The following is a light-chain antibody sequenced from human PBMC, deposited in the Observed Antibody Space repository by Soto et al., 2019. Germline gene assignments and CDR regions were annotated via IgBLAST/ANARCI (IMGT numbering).Light chain of an antibody. CDR3: QQFSSYPLT. Sequence: EIVMTQSPATLSVSPGERATLSCRASQSVSSNLAWYQQKPGQAPRLLIYGVFRRATGIPDRFSGGGSGTDFTLTISRLEPEDFAVYYCQQFSSYPLTFGGGTKV. V-gene: IGKV3-20*01. CDR1: QSVSSN. J-gene: IGKJ4*01. CDR2: GVF.